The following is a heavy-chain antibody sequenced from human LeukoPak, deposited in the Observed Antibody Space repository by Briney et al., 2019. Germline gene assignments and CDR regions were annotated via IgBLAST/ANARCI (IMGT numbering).Heavy chain of an antibody. CDR2: INRNGGST. D-gene: IGHD4-17*01. Sequence: GGSLRLSCAASGFTFSTYWMHWVRQAPGKGLEWVSGINRNGGSTGYADSVKGRFTISRDNAKNSLYLQMNSLRAEDTALYYCARDSTTVTTKYYYGMDVWGQGTTVTVSS. J-gene: IGHJ6*02. V-gene: IGHV3-20*04. CDR3: ARDSTTVTTKYYYGMDV. CDR1: GFTFSTYW.